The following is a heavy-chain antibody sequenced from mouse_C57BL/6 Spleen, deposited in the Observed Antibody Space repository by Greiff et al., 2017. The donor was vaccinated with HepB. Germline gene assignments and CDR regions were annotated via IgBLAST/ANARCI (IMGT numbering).Heavy chain of an antibody. CDR3: ARHGDRGYVGPFAY. V-gene: IGHV5-6*01. J-gene: IGHJ4*01. Sequence: VQLKESGGDLVKPGGSLKLSCAASGFTFSSSGMTWVRQTPDKRLEWVASISSGGGYTHYPGSVKGRFTITRDNAKNTLYLQMSSLKSEDTAVYYCARHGDRGYVGPFAYWGQGTLVTVSS. CDR1: GFTFSSSG. D-gene: IGHD1-2*01. CDR2: ISSGGGYT.